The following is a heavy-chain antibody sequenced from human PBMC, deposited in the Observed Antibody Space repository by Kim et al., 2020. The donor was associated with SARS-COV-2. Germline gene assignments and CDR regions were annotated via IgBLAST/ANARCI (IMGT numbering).Heavy chain of an antibody. J-gene: IGHJ4*02. Sequence: TYYNPSLKSRVTIAVDTSKNQFSLKLSSGTAADTAVYYCARTHGSSSFDYWGQGTLVTVSS. CDR2: T. V-gene: IGHV4-31*02. CDR3: ARTHGSSSFDY. D-gene: IGHD6-6*01.